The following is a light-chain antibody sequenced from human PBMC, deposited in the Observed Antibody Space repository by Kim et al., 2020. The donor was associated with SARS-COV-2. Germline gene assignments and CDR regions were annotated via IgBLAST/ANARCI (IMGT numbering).Light chain of an antibody. J-gene: IGLJ2*01. V-gene: IGLV1-47*01. CDR3: AAWDDSLSGHVI. CDR2: RNN. CDR1: TPNIGTNY. Sequence: RVTISCSGSTPNIGTNYVSWYQKVPGTSPKLLIYRNNQRPSGVPDRFSGSKSDTSASLAISGLRSEDEGDYYCAAWDDSLSGHVIFGGGTQLTVL.